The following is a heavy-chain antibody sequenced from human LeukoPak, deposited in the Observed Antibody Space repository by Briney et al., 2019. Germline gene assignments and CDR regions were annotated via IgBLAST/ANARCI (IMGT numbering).Heavy chain of an antibody. V-gene: IGHV4-30-4*08. CDR3: ARDRYSYGSGPTWEGFAGIFDY. D-gene: IGHD3-10*01. CDR1: GGSISSGDYY. CDR2: IYYSGST. Sequence: SETLSLTCTVSGGSISSGDYYWSWIRQPPGKGLEWIGYIYYSGSTYYNPSLKSRVTISVDTSKNQFSLKLSSVTAADTAVYYCARDRYSYGSGPTWEGFAGIFDYWXXGTLVTVSS. J-gene: IGHJ4*01.